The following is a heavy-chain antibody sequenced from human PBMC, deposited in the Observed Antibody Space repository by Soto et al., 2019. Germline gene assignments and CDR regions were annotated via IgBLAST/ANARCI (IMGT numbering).Heavy chain of an antibody. Sequence: GGSLRLSCAASGLTFSDRYMDWVRQAPGKGLEWVGRIRKKTNSYTTEYAASVKGRFIISRDDSTDSLYLQMSSLKTEDTAVYYCTTVTTVDYYFDYWGQGTLVTVSS. CDR1: GLTFSDRY. D-gene: IGHD4-17*01. CDR2: IRKKTNSYTT. CDR3: TTVTTVDYYFDY. V-gene: IGHV3-72*01. J-gene: IGHJ4*02.